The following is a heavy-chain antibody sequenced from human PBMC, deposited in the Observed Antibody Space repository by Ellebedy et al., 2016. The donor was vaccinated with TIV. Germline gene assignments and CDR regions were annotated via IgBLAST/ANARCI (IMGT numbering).Heavy chain of an antibody. V-gene: IGHV3-7*01. CDR1: GFTFSSYW. Sequence: GESLKISCAASGFTFSSYWMTWVRQAPGKGLEWVANIRQDGNDKYYVDSVKGRFAISRDNPKNSLYLQMNSLRAEDTAVYYCATDGSYGDYRSPTHAFEIWGQGTMVAVSS. D-gene: IGHD4-17*01. CDR3: ATDGSYGDYRSPTHAFEI. J-gene: IGHJ3*02. CDR2: IRQDGNDK.